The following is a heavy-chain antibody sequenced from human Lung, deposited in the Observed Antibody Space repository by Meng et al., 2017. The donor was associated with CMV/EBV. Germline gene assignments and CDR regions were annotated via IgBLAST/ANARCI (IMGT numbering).Heavy chain of an antibody. V-gene: IGHV1-2*02. D-gene: IGHD6-13*01. CDR1: GYTFTGYY. J-gene: IGHJ6*02. Sequence: SXXVSXKASGYTFTGYYMHWVRQAPGQGLEWMGWINPNSGGTNYAQKFQGRVTMTRDTSISTAYMELSRVKSGDTAVYYCARDGLALTQQLVPYGMDVWGQGXTVTVSS. CDR3: ARDGLALTQQLVPYGMDV. CDR2: INPNSGGT.